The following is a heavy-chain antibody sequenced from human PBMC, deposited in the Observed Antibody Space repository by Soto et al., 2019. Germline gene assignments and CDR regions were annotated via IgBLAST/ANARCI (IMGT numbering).Heavy chain of an antibody. CDR3: VRTSLVVAVATREDF. D-gene: IGHD2-15*01. J-gene: IGHJ4*01. Sequence: EVQLVESGGDLGQPGESRRLSCAASGFTFSNYWMHWVRQAPGKGLVWVSRIDSDGSRITYADFVKGRFTISRDNAKNTVYLHMNSLTAEDTAVYYCVRTSLVVAVATREDFWGHGTLVTVSS. CDR1: GFTFSNYW. V-gene: IGHV3-74*01. CDR2: IDSDGSRI.